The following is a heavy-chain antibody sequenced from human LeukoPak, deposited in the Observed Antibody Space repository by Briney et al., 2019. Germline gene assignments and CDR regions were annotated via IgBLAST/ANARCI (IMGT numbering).Heavy chain of an antibody. V-gene: IGHV1-18*01. D-gene: IGHD4-17*01. CDR3: ARDLAYGDYIFDY. CDR1: GYSFTSYG. CDR2: INPYNGNT. Sequence: ASVKVSCKASGYSFTSYGITWVRQAPGQGLEWMGWINPYNGNTNYAQKLQGRVTMTTDTSTSTAYMDLRSLRSDDTAVYYCARDLAYGDYIFDYWGQGTLVTVSS. J-gene: IGHJ4*02.